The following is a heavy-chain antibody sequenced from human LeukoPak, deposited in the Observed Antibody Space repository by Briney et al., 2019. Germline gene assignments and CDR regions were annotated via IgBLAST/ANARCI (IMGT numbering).Heavy chain of an antibody. CDR2: IRHDGSNN. Sequence: PGGSLRLSCAASGFSFSSYGMHWVRQAPGKGLEWVAFIRHDGSNNYYADSVKGRFTISRDNSKNTLYLQMNSLRTDDTAVYYCAKSWIQLWYYFDQWGQGILVTVSS. CDR1: GFSFSSYG. V-gene: IGHV3-30*02. J-gene: IGHJ4*02. CDR3: AKSWIQLWYYFDQ. D-gene: IGHD5-18*01.